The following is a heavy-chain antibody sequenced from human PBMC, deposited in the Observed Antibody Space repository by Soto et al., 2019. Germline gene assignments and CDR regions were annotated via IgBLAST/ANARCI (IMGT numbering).Heavy chain of an antibody. CDR2: INHSGST. Sequence: SETLSLTCAVYGGSFSRYYWSWIRQPPGKGLEWIGEINHSGSTNYNPSLKSRVTISVDTSKNQFSLKLSSVTAADTAVYYCARGSRCGGSCYSGRHWFDPWGQGTLVTVSS. V-gene: IGHV4-34*01. CDR1: GGSFSRYY. J-gene: IGHJ5*02. D-gene: IGHD2-15*01. CDR3: ARGSRCGGSCYSGRHWFDP.